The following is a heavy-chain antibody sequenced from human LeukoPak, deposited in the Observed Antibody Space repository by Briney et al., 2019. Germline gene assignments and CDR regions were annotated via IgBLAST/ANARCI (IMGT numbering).Heavy chain of an antibody. V-gene: IGHV3-23*01. CDR3: AKNPHYYDSSGYYYLSWFDP. D-gene: IGHD3-22*01. J-gene: IGHJ5*02. Sequence: GGSLRLSCAASGFTFSSYAMSWVRQAPGKGLEWVSAISGSGGSTYYADSAKGRFTISRDNSKNTLYLQMNSLRAEDTAVYYCAKNPHYYDSSGYYYLSWFDPWGQGTLVTVSS. CDR2: ISGSGGST. CDR1: GFTFSSYA.